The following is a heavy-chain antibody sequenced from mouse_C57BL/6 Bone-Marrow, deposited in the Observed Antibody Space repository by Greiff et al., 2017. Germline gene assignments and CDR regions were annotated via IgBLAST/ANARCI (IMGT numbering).Heavy chain of an antibody. Sequence: EVHLVESGGGLVQPGGSMKLSCVASGFTFSNYWMNWVRQSPEKGLEWVAQIRLKSDNYATNYAESVKGRFTISRDDSKSSVYLQMNNLRAEDTGIYYCTAYYSNYWYFDYWGQGTTLTVSS. V-gene: IGHV6-3*01. CDR3: TAYYSNYWYFDY. CDR2: IRLKSDNYAT. CDR1: GFTFSNYW. J-gene: IGHJ2*01. D-gene: IGHD2-5*01.